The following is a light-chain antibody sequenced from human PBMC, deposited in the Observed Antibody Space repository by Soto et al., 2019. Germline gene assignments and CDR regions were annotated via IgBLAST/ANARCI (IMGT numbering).Light chain of an antibody. V-gene: IGLV2-8*01. CDR3: TSYVGNDIWV. Sequence: QSALTQPPSASGSHGQSVTISCTGTCSDVGAYKYVSWYQQYPGKAPKLMIYEVTKRPSGVPDRFSGSKSGNTASLTVSGLQAEDEADYYCTSYVGNDIWVFGGGTKVTVL. CDR2: EVT. CDR1: CSDVGAYKY. J-gene: IGLJ3*02.